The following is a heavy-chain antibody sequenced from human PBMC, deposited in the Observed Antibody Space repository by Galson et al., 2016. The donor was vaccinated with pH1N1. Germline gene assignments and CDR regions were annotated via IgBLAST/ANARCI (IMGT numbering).Heavy chain of an antibody. D-gene: IGHD2-21*02. CDR1: GYSFTRYY. CDR2: ITPTDGST. Sequence: SVKVSCKASGYSFTRYYVHWVRQAPGQGLEWMGIITPTDGSTRYAQKLQGRVAMARDTSTSTVYMELSSLRSEDRAVYYCARDPSYCGGDCYLGGAFDILGQGTMGTVSS. CDR3: ARDPSYCGGDCYLGGAFDI. V-gene: IGHV1-46*04. J-gene: IGHJ3*02.